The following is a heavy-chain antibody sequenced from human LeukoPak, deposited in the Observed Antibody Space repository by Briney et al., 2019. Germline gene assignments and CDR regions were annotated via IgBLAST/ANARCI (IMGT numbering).Heavy chain of an antibody. D-gene: IGHD2-2*02. Sequence: TSETLSLTCAVSGGSISSSKWWSWVRQPPGKGREWIVEIYHSGSTNYNPSLKSRVTISVDKSKNQYSLKLSSVTAADTAVYYCARWGVVPAAIYYYYGMDVWGKGTTVTVSS. V-gene: IGHV4-4*02. CDR2: IYHSGST. J-gene: IGHJ6*04. CDR3: ARWGVVPAAIYYYYGMDV. CDR1: GGSISSSKW.